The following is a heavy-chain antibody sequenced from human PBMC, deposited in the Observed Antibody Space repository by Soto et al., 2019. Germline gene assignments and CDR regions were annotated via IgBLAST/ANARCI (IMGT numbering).Heavy chain of an antibody. V-gene: IGHV5-51*01. J-gene: IGHJ6*02. CDR3: ARHSSNFRYYYYATDV. CDR2: IYPGDSDT. CDR1: GYTFTDYW. D-gene: IGHD6-19*01. Sequence: PGESLKISCKGSGYTFTDYWIGWVRQLPGKGLEWMGIIYPGDSDTRYSPSFQGHVTITVDKSTSTAYLQWNTLKASDTAMYYCARHSSNFRYYYYATDVWGQGTTVTVSS.